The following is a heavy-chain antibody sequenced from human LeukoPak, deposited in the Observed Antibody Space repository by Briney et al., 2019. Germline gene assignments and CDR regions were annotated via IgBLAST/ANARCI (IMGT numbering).Heavy chain of an antibody. CDR1: GFTFSSYG. J-gene: IGHJ4*02. CDR2: IRYDGSNK. Sequence: GGSLRLSCAASGFTFSSYGVHWVRQAPGKGLEWVAFIRYDGSNKYYADSVKGRFTISRDNSKNTLYLQMNSLRAEDTAVYYCAKDPREYYYDSSGYQPQRDWGQGTLVTVSS. D-gene: IGHD3-22*01. CDR3: AKDPREYYYDSSGYQPQRD. V-gene: IGHV3-30*02.